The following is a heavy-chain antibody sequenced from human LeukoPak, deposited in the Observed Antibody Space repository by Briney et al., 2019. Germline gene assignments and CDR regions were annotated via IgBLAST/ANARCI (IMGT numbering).Heavy chain of an antibody. CDR3: ARGSSSWFDY. Sequence: SETLSLTCAVSGGSISSSNWWSWVRQPPGKGLEWIGYIYYSGSTNYNPSLKSRVTISVDTSKNQFSLKLSSVTAADTAVYYCARGSSSWFDYWGQGTLVTVSS. CDR1: GGSISSSNW. V-gene: IGHV4-4*02. J-gene: IGHJ5*01. D-gene: IGHD6-13*01. CDR2: IYYSGST.